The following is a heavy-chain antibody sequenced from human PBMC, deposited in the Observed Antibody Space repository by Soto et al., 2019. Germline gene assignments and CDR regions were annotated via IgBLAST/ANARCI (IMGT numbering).Heavy chain of an antibody. J-gene: IGHJ3*02. CDR2: IYYSGST. Sequence: SETLSLTCTFSGGSIXSYYWSLIRQPPGKGLEWIGYIYYSGSTNYNPSLKSRVTISVDTSKNQFSLKLSSVTAADTAVYYCARGHYDFWSGYYLDAFDIWGQGTMVTVSS. V-gene: IGHV4-59*01. CDR3: ARGHYDFWSGYYLDAFDI. CDR1: GGSIXSYY. D-gene: IGHD3-3*01.